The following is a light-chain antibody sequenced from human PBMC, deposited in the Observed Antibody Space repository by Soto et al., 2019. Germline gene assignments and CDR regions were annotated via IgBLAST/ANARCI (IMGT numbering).Light chain of an antibody. CDR2: GAS. CDR3: QQNNNSPHT. J-gene: IGKJ1*01. CDR1: QSVSSN. V-gene: IGKV3-15*01. Sequence: EIVMTQSPATLSVSPGERATLSCRASQSVSSNLAWYQQKPGQAPRLLIYGASTRATGIPARFSGSGSGTEFPLTISILQSEDFAVYYYQQNNNSPHTFGQGTKVEIK.